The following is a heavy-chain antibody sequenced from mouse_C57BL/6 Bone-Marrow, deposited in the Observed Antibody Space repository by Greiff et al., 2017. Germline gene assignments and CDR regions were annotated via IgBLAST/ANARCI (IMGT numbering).Heavy chain of an antibody. Sequence: EVMLVESGGGLVKPGGSLKLSCAASGFTFSSYAMSWVRQTPEKRLEWVATISDGGSYTYYPDNVKGRFTISRDNANNNLYLQMSHLKSEDTAMYYCARMCYWYFDVWGTGTTVTVSS. V-gene: IGHV5-4*03. CDR3: ARMCYWYFDV. J-gene: IGHJ1*03. CDR1: GFTFSSYA. CDR2: ISDGGSYT.